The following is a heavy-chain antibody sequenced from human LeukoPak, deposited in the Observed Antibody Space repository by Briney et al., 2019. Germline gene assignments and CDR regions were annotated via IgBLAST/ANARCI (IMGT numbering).Heavy chain of an antibody. CDR1: GGSISSYY. J-gene: IGHJ6*03. CDR3: ARIYYGSGSYYNYYMDV. D-gene: IGHD3-10*01. V-gene: IGHV4-59*12. Sequence: SETLSLTCTVSGGSISSYYWSWIRQPPGKGLEWIGYIYYSGSTNYNPSLKSRVTISVDTSKNQFSLKLSSVTAADTAVYYCARIYYGSGSYYNYYMDVWGKGTTVTVSS. CDR2: IYYSGST.